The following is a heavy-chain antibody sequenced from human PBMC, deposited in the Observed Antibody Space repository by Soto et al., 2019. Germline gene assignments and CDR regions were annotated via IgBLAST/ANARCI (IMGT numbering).Heavy chain of an antibody. CDR2: MNPNSGNT. D-gene: IGHD2-21*01. J-gene: IGHJ4*02. V-gene: IGHV1-8*01. CDR3: ARVRLWGSVYYFDY. Sequence: ASVKVSCKASGYTFTSYDINWVRQATGQGLEWMGWMNPNSGNTGYAQKFQGRVTMTRNTSISTAYMELSSLRSEDTAVYYCARVRLWGSVYYFDYWGQGTLVTVSS. CDR1: GYTFTSYD.